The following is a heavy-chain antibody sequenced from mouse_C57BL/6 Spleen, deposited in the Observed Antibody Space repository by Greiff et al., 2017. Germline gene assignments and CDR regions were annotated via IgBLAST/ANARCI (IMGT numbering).Heavy chain of an antibody. D-gene: IGHD1-1*01. Sequence: EVQLVESGGGLVKPGGSLKLSCAASGFTFSSYTMSWVRQTPEKRLEWVATISGGGGNTYYPDSVKGRFTISRDNAKNTLYLQMSSLRSEDTALYYCASHYYGSSFYFDYWGQGTTLTVSS. CDR3: ASHYYGSSFYFDY. J-gene: IGHJ2*01. CDR2: ISGGGGNT. CDR1: GFTFSSYT. V-gene: IGHV5-9*01.